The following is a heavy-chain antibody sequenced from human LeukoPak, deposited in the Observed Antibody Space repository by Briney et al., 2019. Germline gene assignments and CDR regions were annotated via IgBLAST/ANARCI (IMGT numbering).Heavy chain of an antibody. J-gene: IGHJ3*01. V-gene: IGHV3-7*01. CDR3: ARVDDDLDAFDL. CDR1: GFTFTDYW. D-gene: IGHD3-3*01. CDR2: IKQEGSEK. Sequence: PGGSLRLSCTTSGFTFTDYWMTWVRQAPGKGLEWVANIKQEGSEKYYLDSVKGRFIISRDNAKNSLFLQMNSLRVEDTAVYFCARVDDDLDAFDLWGQGTMVTVSS.